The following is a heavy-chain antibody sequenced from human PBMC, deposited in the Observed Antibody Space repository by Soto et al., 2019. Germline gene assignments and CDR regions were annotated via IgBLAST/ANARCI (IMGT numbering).Heavy chain of an antibody. CDR1: GFTFSHYG. D-gene: IGHD4-17*01. Sequence: QVQLVESGGGVVQPGRSLRLSCEASGFTFSHYGMHWVRQAPGKGLEWVAVILNDGSRKHYADSVKGRLTISRDNSKNTLYLNMNSLRVEDTAVYYCARDDDYGDHGLDYWGQGTLVTVSS. J-gene: IGHJ4*02. CDR2: ILNDGSRK. CDR3: ARDDDYGDHGLDY. V-gene: IGHV3-33*01.